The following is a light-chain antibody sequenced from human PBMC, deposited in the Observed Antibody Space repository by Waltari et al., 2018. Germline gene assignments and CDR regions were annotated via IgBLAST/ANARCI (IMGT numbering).Light chain of an antibody. CDR2: EVT. CDR1: SNDVGNSKH. V-gene: IGLV2-23*02. CDR3: LSYTSSITFV. J-gene: IGLJ2*01. Sequence: QPALTQPASVSGSPGQSITISCTGTSNDVGNSKHFCLYQQHPGKAPTHIISEVTERPSGVSDRFSGSKSGNTASLTISGLQAEDEADYYCLSYTSSITFVFGGGTKLSVL.